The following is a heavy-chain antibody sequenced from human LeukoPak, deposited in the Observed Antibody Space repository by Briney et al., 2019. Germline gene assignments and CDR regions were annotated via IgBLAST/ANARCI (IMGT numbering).Heavy chain of an antibody. CDR1: GGSFSGYY. D-gene: IGHD6-13*01. CDR3: ARGVGSSRIYYYYGMDV. Sequence: PSETLSLTCAVYGGSFSGYYWSWIRQPPGKGLEWIGEINHSGSTNYNPSLKSRVTISVDTSKNQFSLKLSSVTAADTAVYYCARGVGSSRIYYYYGMDVRGQGTTVTVSS. V-gene: IGHV4-34*01. CDR2: INHSGST. J-gene: IGHJ6*02.